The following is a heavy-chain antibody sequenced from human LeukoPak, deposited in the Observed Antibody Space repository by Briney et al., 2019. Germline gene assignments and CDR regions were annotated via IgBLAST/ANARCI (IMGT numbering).Heavy chain of an antibody. CDR1: GFAFSSYG. CDR3: AFPAHHWLVRGAFDI. V-gene: IGHV3-23*01. CDR2: ISGTGGNA. J-gene: IGHJ3*02. D-gene: IGHD6-19*01. Sequence: GGSLRLSCAASGFAFSSYGMSWVRQAPGKGLEWVSDISGTGGNAYYAESVKGRFTISRDNSKNTLYLQMNSLRAEDTAIYYCAFPAHHWLVRGAFDIWGQGTMVTVSS.